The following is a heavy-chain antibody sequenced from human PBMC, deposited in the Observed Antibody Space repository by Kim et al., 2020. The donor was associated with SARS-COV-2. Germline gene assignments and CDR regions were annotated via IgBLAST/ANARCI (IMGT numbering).Heavy chain of an antibody. Sequence: NASLKSRVTMAVDTSKNQFSLRLRSVTAADTAVYYCAREPAVAASGIDYWGQGTLVTVSS. V-gene: IGHV4-4*06. CDR3: AREPAVAASGIDY. D-gene: IGHD6-19*01. J-gene: IGHJ4*02.